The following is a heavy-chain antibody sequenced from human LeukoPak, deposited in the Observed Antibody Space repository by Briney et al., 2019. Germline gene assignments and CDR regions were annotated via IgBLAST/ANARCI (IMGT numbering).Heavy chain of an antibody. CDR2: ISSSGSTI. CDR3: AKDPYSYGSYYFDY. Sequence: PGGSLRLSCAASGFTFSDYYMSWIRQAPGKGLEWVSYISSSGSTIYYADSVKGRFTISRDNSKNTLYLQMNSLRAEDTAVYYCAKDPYSYGSYYFDYWGQGTLVTVSS. V-gene: IGHV3-11*04. D-gene: IGHD5-18*01. CDR1: GFTFSDYY. J-gene: IGHJ4*02.